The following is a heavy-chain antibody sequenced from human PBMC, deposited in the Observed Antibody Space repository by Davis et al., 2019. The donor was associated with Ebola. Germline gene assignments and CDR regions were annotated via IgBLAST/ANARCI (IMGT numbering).Heavy chain of an antibody. Sequence: GESLKISCSASGFTFSSYAMSWVRQAPGKGLEWVSAISGSGGSTYYADSVKGRFTISRDNSKNTLYLQMNSLRAEDTAVYYCAKAGEMATSLFDYWGQGTLVTVSS. D-gene: IGHD5-24*01. CDR2: ISGSGGST. V-gene: IGHV3-23*01. CDR3: AKAGEMATSLFDY. J-gene: IGHJ4*02. CDR1: GFTFSSYA.